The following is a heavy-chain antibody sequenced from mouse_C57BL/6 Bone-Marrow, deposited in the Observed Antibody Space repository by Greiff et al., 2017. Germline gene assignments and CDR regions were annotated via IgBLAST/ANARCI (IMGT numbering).Heavy chain of an antibody. CDR3: TRPLYYGSSHWYLDV. CDR1: GYTFTSYW. D-gene: IGHD1-1*01. J-gene: IGHJ1*03. CDR2: IYPGNSDT. V-gene: IGHV1-5*01. Sequence: EVKVEESGTVLARPGASVKMSCKTSGYTFTSYWMHWVKQRPGQGLEWIGAIYPGNSDTSYNQKFKGKAKLTAVTSASTAYMELSSLTNEDSAVYYCTRPLYYGSSHWYLDVWGTGTTVTVSS.